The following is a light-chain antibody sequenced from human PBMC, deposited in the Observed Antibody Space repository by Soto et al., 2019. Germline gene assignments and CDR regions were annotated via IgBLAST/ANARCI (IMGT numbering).Light chain of an antibody. CDR1: QSARIS. V-gene: IGKV3-15*01. J-gene: IGKJ5*01. Sequence: DIVMSQSPDSLAASLGERATLSCRASQSARISLGWYQQKPGQAPRLLIYDVSTRATGVPARFSGSGSGTEFTLTISSPQSEDFAVYYCQQYNNWPPTFGQGTRLEIK. CDR2: DVS. CDR3: QQYNNWPPT.